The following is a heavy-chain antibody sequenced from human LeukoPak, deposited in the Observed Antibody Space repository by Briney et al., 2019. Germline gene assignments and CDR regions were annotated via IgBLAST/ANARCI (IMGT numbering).Heavy chain of an antibody. D-gene: IGHD6-13*01. CDR2: VYSENT. CDR1: GDSISSSSFF. V-gene: IGHV4-39*07. Sequence: SETLSLTCTVSGDSISSSSFFWGWIRQPPGKGLEWIGAVYSENTYYNPSLKSRVSISVDTSKNQFSLTMSSVTAADTAVYFCARDLRWAAAGKGAYYYMDVWGKGTTVTVSS. J-gene: IGHJ6*03. CDR3: ARDLRWAAAGKGAYYYMDV.